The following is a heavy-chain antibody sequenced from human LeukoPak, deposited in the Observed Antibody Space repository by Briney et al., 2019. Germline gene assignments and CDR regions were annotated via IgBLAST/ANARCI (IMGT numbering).Heavy chain of an antibody. J-gene: IGHJ4*02. D-gene: IGHD5-18*01. CDR2: ISSSGSTI. CDR1: GFTFSDYY. Sequence: GGSLRLSCAASGFTFSDYYMSWIRQAPGKGLEWVSYISSSGSTIYYADSVKGRFTISRDNAKNSLYLQMNSLRAEDTAVYYCASYASAMVSSSSFVYWGQGTLVTVSS. CDR3: ASYASAMVSSSSFVY. V-gene: IGHV3-11*01.